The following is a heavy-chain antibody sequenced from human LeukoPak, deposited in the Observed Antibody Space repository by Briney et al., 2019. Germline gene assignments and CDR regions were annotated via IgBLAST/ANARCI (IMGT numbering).Heavy chain of an antibody. V-gene: IGHV1-69*05. CDR2: IMPLFGTA. Sequence: ASVKVSCKTSGGSFNNSAISWVRQAPGQGLEWLGGIMPLFGTAGYAQKFQGRVTITKDESTRTVYLELTSLTSDDTAVYYCARDVHGDYGSGWFDPWGQGTLVSVSS. J-gene: IGHJ5*02. D-gene: IGHD4-17*01. CDR1: GGSFNNSA. CDR3: ARDVHGDYGSGWFDP.